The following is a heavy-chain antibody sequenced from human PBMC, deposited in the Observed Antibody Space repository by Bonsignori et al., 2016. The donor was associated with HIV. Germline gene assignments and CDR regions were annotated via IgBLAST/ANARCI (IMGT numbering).Heavy chain of an antibody. D-gene: IGHD3-22*01. CDR2: ISSSSSTI. Sequence: GESLKISCAASGFTFSSYSMNWVRQAPGKGLEWVSYISSSSSTIYYADSVKGRFTISRDNAKNSLYLQMNSLRDEDTAVYYCARERGYYYDSGPTFDIWGQGTMVTVSS. CDR1: GFTFSSYS. J-gene: IGHJ3*02. V-gene: IGHV3-48*02. CDR3: ARERGYYYDSGPTFDI.